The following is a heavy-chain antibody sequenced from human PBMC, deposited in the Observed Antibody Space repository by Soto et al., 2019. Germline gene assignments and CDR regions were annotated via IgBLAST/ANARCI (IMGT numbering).Heavy chain of an antibody. J-gene: IGHJ6*02. CDR3: ASSAMYSSGWYLDYGMDV. D-gene: IGHD6-19*01. CDR1: GGSISSGDYY. Sequence: PSETLSLTCTVSGGSISSGDYYWSWIRQPPGKGLEWIGYIYYSGSTYYNPSLKSRVTISVDTSKNQFSLKLSSVTAADTAVYYCASSAMYSSGWYLDYGMDVWGQGTTVTVS. CDR2: IYYSGST. V-gene: IGHV4-30-4*01.